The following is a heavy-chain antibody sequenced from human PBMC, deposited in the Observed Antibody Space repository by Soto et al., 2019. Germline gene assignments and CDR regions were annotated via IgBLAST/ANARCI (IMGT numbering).Heavy chain of an antibody. D-gene: IGHD2-15*01. CDR3: AAWAEGATEVH. J-gene: IGHJ4*02. Sequence: GGSLRLSCETSGFSFSFYGMHWVRQAPGKGLEWVAVIWYDASKQFYAASVEGRFTISRDNSKAILYLQMNSLRAEDTAVYYCAAWAEGATEVHWGQGTLVTVSS. V-gene: IGHV3-33*01. CDR2: IWYDASKQ. CDR1: GFSFSFYG.